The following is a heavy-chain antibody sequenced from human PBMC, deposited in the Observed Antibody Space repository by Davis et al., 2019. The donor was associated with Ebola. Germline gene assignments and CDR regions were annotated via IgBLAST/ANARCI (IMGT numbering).Heavy chain of an antibody. D-gene: IGHD2-2*01. CDR1: GFTVSSNY. CDR2: IYSGGST. J-gene: IGHJ6*02. Sequence: GGSLRLSCAASGFTVSSNYMSWVRQAPGKGLEWVSVIYSGGSTYYADSVKGRFTISRDNSKNTLYLQMNSLRAEDTAVYYCAKDFDIVVVPAAIYFSDYYGMDVWGQGTTVTVSS. CDR3: AKDFDIVVVPAAIYFSDYYGMDV. V-gene: IGHV3-53*01.